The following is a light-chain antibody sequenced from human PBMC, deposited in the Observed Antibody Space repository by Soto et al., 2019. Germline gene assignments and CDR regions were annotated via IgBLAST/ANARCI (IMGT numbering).Light chain of an antibody. Sequence: QSVPTQPRSVSGAPGQSLTISCTGTSSDVGGYNYVSWYRQHPGKAPKVMIYLVSKWPSGVPDRFSGSKSGNTASLSISGLQAEDEADYYCCSYAGNYIYVFGSGSKVTVL. CDR3: CSYAGNYIYV. CDR2: LVS. V-gene: IGLV2-11*01. CDR1: SSDVGGYNY. J-gene: IGLJ1*01.